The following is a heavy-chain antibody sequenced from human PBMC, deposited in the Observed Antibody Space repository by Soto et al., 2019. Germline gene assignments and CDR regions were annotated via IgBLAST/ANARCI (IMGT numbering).Heavy chain of an antibody. CDR1: GFTFSSYA. CDR2: ISGSGGST. Sequence: GGSLRLYCAASGFTFSSYAMSWVRQAPGKGLEWVSAISGSGGSTYYADSVKGRFTISRDNSKNTLYLQMNSLRAEDTAVYYCAKGPHARERPNQYYFDYWGQGTLVTVSS. J-gene: IGHJ4*02. V-gene: IGHV3-23*01. CDR3: AKGPHARERPNQYYFDY. D-gene: IGHD1-1*01.